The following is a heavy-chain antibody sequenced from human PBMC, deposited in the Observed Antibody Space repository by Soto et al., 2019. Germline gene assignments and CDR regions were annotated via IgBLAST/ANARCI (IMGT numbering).Heavy chain of an antibody. D-gene: IGHD1-26*01. CDR2: IYYSGST. CDR1: GGTISSWY. Sequence: QVQLQESGPGLVKPSETLSLTCTVSGGTISSWYWSWIRQPPGKGLEWIGYIYYSGSTNCNPSLKSRVTTSVDTSKNQFSLKLSSVTAADTPVYYCARRYGSAIDYWGQGTLVTVSS. CDR3: ARRYGSAIDY. V-gene: IGHV4-59*08. J-gene: IGHJ4*02.